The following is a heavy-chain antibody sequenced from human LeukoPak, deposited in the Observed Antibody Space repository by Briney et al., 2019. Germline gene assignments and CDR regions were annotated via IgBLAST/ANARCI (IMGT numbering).Heavy chain of an antibody. CDR2: ISWNSGSI. CDR3: AKGKNYYGMDV. CDR1: GFTFSSYA. Sequence: GGSLRLSCAASGFTFSSYAMSWVRQAPGKGLEWVSGISWNSGSIGYADSVKGRFTISRDNAKNSLYLQMNSLRAEDTALYYCAKGKNYYGMDVWGQGTTVTVSS. V-gene: IGHV3-9*01. J-gene: IGHJ6*02.